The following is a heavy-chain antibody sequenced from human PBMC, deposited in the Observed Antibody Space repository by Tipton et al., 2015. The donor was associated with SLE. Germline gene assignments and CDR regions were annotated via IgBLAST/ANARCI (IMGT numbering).Heavy chain of an antibody. D-gene: IGHD6-25*01. Sequence: SLRLSRAASGFTFSSYAMHWVRQAPGKGLEYVSAISSNGGSTYYANSVKGRFTISRDNSKNTLYLQMGSLRAEDMAVYYCARAQAPAAAEDYWGQGTLVTVSS. CDR3: ARAQAPAAAEDY. V-gene: IGHV3-64*01. CDR1: GFTFSSYA. J-gene: IGHJ4*02. CDR2: ISSNGGST.